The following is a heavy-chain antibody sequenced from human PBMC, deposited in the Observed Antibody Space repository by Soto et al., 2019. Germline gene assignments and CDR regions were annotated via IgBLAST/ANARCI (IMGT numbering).Heavy chain of an antibody. CDR1: GGSISSYS. CDR2: IYYSGST. CDR3: ARVLTGTTWTKQYYYGMDV. D-gene: IGHD1-7*01. Sequence: PSETLSLTCTVSGGSISSYSWSWIRQPPGKGLEWIGYIYYSGSTNYNPSLKSRVTISVDTSKNQFSLKLSSVTAADTAVYYCARVLTGTTWTKQYYYGMDVWGQGTSVTVSS. V-gene: IGHV4-59*01. J-gene: IGHJ6*02.